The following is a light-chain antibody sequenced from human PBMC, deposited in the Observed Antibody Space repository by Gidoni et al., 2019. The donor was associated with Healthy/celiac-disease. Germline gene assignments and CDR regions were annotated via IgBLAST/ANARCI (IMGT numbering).Light chain of an antibody. V-gene: IGLV3-25*03. J-gene: IGLJ2*01. CDR1: APPKRY. Sequence: SYELTQPPSVSVSPGQTARITCSGDAPPKRYAYWYQQKPGQAPVLVIYKDSERPSGIPERFSGSSSGTTVTLTISGVQAEDEADYYCQSADSSGTYVVFGGGTKLTVL. CDR3: QSADSSGTYVV. CDR2: KDS.